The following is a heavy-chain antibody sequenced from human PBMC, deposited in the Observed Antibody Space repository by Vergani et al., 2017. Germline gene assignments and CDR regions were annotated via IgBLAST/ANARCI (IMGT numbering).Heavy chain of an antibody. D-gene: IGHD1-14*01. Sequence: QVQLVESEGGVVQPGRSLTLSCVASGFTFSSHGMHWVRQAPGKGLEWVAVIWNDGSNNYYGDSVKGRFTSSRENSKNTLYLQMNSLRGEDKAVYYCAMWGNGKSLYSWGQGTLVTVSS. CDR2: IWNDGSNN. V-gene: IGHV3-33*01. CDR1: GFTFSSHG. J-gene: IGHJ4*02. CDR3: AMWGNGKSLYS.